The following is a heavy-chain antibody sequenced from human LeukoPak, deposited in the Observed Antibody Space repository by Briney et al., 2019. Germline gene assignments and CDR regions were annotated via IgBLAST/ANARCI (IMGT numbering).Heavy chain of an antibody. D-gene: IGHD6-6*01. CDR3: AKATWLYGSSTPTFDY. V-gene: IGHV3-33*06. CDR1: GFTFSNYG. Sequence: GKSLRLSCAASGFTFSNYGMHWVRQAPGKGLEWAALIWSDGTNTYYADSVKGRFTISRDNSKNTLYLQMNSLRAEDTAVYYCAKATWLYGSSTPTFDYWGQGTLVTVSS. CDR2: IWSDGTNT. J-gene: IGHJ4*02.